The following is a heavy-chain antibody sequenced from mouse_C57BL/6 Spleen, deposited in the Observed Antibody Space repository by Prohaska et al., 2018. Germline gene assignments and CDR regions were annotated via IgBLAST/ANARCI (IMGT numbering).Heavy chain of an antibody. CDR2: SDHSEIYT. D-gene: IGHD1-1*02. V-gene: IGHV1-69*01. CDR1: GYTFTSYW. J-gene: IGHJ2*01. Sequence: HVQLQQPGAELVMPGASVKLSCKASGYTFTSYWIHCVKQRHGQGFECLGVSDHSEIYTNYNKKLKGKATKTVDKSASTAYMQLSSLTSEDSAVYYCASTMAFDYWGQGTTLTVSS. CDR3: ASTMAFDY.